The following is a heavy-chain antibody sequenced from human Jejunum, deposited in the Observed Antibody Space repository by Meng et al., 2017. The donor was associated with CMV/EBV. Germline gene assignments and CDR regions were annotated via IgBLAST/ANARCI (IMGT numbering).Heavy chain of an antibody. Sequence: VSGGSIRSYYWSWVRQPPGQGLEWIGYVYYSGSTNYNPSLKSRVTISVDTSKNQFSLRLRSVTAADTAVYYCARDTSGSGNWYFALWGRGTLVTVSS. V-gene: IGHV4-59*01. CDR2: VYYSGST. CDR3: ARDTSGSGNWYFAL. CDR1: GGSIRSYY. J-gene: IGHJ2*01. D-gene: IGHD3-10*01.